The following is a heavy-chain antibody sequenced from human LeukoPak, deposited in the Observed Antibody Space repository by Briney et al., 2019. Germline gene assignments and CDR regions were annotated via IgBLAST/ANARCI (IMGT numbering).Heavy chain of an antibody. J-gene: IGHJ4*02. D-gene: IGHD3-9*01. CDR2: INHSGNT. CDR1: GGSFSGYY. V-gene: IGHV4-34*01. Sequence: SETLSLTCAVYGGSFSGYYWSWIRQPPGKGLEWIGEINHSGNTNYNSPLKSRVTILVGTSKNQFSLNLSSVTAADTAVYYCAARDILTGLHDYWGQGTLVTVSS. CDR3: AARDILTGLHDY.